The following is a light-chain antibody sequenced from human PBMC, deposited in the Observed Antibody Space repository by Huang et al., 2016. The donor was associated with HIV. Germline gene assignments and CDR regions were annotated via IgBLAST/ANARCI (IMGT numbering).Light chain of an antibody. Sequence: AIQMTQSPSSLSASVGDRVTITCRASQGIRNDLGWYQQKPGKAPKLLIYSASGLQSGVPSRFSVSGSDTNFTLTINSLQPEDIATYYCLQDYNYPCTFGQGTKVEIK. CDR1: QGIRND. J-gene: IGKJ1*01. CDR3: LQDYNYPCT. CDR2: SAS. V-gene: IGKV1-6*01.